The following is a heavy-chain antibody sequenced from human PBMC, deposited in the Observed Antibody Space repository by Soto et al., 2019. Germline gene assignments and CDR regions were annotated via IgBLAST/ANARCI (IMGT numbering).Heavy chain of an antibody. V-gene: IGHV3-23*01. CDR3: AKARCSGNSCYVPDY. J-gene: IGHJ4*01. Sequence: PGGCLRLSVADGECAVLGDTRTLVRQAPGKGLEWVSSISGSGGSPSYADSVQGRFTISRDNPRNTLSLQMNSLRAEDTATYYCAKARCSGNSCYVPDYWGHGSLVTVSS. D-gene: IGHD3-22*01. CDR1: ECAVLGDT. CDR2: ISGSGGSP.